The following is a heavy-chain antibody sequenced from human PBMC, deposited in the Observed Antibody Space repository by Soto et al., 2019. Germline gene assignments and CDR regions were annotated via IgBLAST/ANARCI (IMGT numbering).Heavy chain of an antibody. CDR1: GGSISSYY. V-gene: IGHV4-4*07. D-gene: IGHD2-15*01. Sequence: QVQLQESGPGLVKPSETLSLTCTVSGGSISSYYWSWIRQPAGKGLEWIGRIYTSGSTNYNPSLKSRVTMSVDTSKNQCSLKLSSVTAADTAVYYCARAGGYCSGGSCYSSRWFDPWGQGTLVTVSS. CDR3: ARAGGYCSGGSCYSSRWFDP. J-gene: IGHJ5*02. CDR2: IYTSGST.